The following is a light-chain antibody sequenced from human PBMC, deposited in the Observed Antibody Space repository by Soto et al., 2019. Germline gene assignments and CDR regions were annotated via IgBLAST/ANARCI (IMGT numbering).Light chain of an antibody. CDR1: QSVSSSY. V-gene: IGKV3-20*01. J-gene: IGKJ1*01. Sequence: EIVLTQSPGTLSLSPGERATLSCRASQSVSSSYLVWYQHKRGQATRLLIYVASSRATGIPDRFSGSGSGTDFTLTISRMEPEDFAVYYCQQYGSSWTFGQGTKVEIK. CDR3: QQYGSSWT. CDR2: VAS.